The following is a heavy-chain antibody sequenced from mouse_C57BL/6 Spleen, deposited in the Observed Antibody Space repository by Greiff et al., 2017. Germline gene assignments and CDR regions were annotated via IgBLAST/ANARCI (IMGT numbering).Heavy chain of an antibody. CDR1: GYSITSGYY. CDR2: ISYDGSN. J-gene: IGHJ2*01. CDR3: AREEGGFYFDY. V-gene: IGHV3-6*01. Sequence: EVQVVESGPGLVKPSQSLSLTCSVTGYSITSGYYWNWIRQFPGNKLEWMGYISYDGSNNYNPSLKNRISITRYTSKNQFFLKLNSVTTEDTATYYCAREEGGFYFDYWGQGTTLTVSS.